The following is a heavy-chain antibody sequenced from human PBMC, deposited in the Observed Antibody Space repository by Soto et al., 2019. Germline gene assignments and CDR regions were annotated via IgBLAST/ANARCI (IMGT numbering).Heavy chain of an antibody. J-gene: IGHJ6*03. D-gene: IGHD2-2*02. CDR1: GGSFSGYY. CDR2: INHSGST. Sequence: SETLSLTCAVYGGSFSGYYWSWIRQPPGKGLEWIGEINHSGSTIYNPSLKSRVTISVDTSKNQFSLKLSSVTAADTAVYCCARFPDTLSYYYYMDVWGKGTTVTVSS. V-gene: IGHV4-34*01. CDR3: ARFPDTLSYYYYMDV.